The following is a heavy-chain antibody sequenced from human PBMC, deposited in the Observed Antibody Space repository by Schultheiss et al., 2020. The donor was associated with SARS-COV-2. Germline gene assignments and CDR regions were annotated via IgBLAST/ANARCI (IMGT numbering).Heavy chain of an antibody. CDR1: GGSISSYY. D-gene: IGHD2-2*02. V-gene: IGHV4-59*12. CDR2: IYYSGRT. Sequence: SETLSLTCTVSGGSISSYYWSWIRQPPGKGLEWIGYIYYSGRTNYNPSLKSRVTMSVDTSKNQFSLKLSSVTAADTTVYYCARRGDIVVVPAAIYDYYYYMDVWVKGTTVTVSS. CDR3: ARRGDIVVVPAAIYDYYYYMDV. J-gene: IGHJ6*03.